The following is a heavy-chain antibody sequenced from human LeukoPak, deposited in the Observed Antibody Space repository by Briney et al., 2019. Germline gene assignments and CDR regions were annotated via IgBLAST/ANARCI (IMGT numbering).Heavy chain of an antibody. D-gene: IGHD3-10*01. J-gene: IGHJ4*02. CDR1: GGSISSSSYY. Sequence: SETLSLTCTVSGGSISSSSYYWGWIRQPPGKGLEWIGSIYYSGSTYYNPSLKSRVTISVDTSKNQFSLKLSSVTAADTAVYYCAGTYYHGSGSPLDYWGQGTLVTVSS. V-gene: IGHV4-39*07. CDR2: IYYSGST. CDR3: AGTYYHGSGSPLDY.